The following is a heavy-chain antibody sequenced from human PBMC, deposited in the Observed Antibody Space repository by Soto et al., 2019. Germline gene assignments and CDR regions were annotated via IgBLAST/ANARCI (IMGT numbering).Heavy chain of an antibody. CDR2: IIPIFGTA. Sequence: AASVKVSCKASGGTFSSYAISWVRQAPGQGLEWMGGIIPIFGTANYAQKFQGRVTITADESTSTAYMELSSLRYEDTAVYYCARIRSDSSSYYLDYWGQGTPVTVYS. CDR3: ARIRSDSSSYYLDY. D-gene: IGHD3-22*01. CDR1: GGTFSSYA. J-gene: IGHJ4*02. V-gene: IGHV1-69*13.